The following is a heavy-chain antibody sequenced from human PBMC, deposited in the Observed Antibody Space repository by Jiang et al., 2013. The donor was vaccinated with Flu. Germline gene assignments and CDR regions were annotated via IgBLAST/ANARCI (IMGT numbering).Heavy chain of an antibody. CDR2: IYFSGSSS. V-gene: IGHV4-39*01. CDR1: GGSISRTTYY. D-gene: IGHD1-26*01. CDR3: ARQGYYGYDVFDV. Sequence: GPGLVKPSETLSLTCTVSGGSISRTTYYWAWIRQSPGKGLEWIGSIYFSGSSSYYNPSLKSRVTISVDTSKNQFSLELSSVTAADTAVYYCARQGYYGYDVFDVWGQGTMVIVSS. J-gene: IGHJ3*01.